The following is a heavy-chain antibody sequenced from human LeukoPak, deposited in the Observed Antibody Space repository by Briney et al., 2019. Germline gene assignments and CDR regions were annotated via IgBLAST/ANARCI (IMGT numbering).Heavy chain of an antibody. V-gene: IGHV1-69*04. D-gene: IGHD5-12*01. J-gene: IGHJ4*02. CDR2: IIPILGMA. CDR3: ARESHVRDYDYFDY. Sequence: ASVKVFCKASGGTFSSYTISWVRQAPGQGLEWMGRIIPILGMANYAQKFQGRVTITADKSTSTAYMELSSLRSEDTAVYYCARESHVRDYDYFDYWGQGTLVTVSS. CDR1: GGTFSSYT.